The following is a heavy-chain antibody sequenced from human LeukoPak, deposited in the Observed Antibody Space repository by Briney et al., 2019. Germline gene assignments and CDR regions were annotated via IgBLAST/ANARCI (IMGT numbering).Heavy chain of an antibody. D-gene: IGHD3-10*01. Sequence: GGSLRLSCAASGFTFSSYAMSWVRQAPGKGLEWVSAISGSGGSTHYADSVKGRFTISRDNSKNTLYLQMNSLRAEDTAVYYCARDRLVRGVIINYYYGMDVWGQGTTVTVSS. CDR2: ISGSGGST. CDR1: GFTFSSYA. J-gene: IGHJ6*02. V-gene: IGHV3-23*01. CDR3: ARDRLVRGVIINYYYGMDV.